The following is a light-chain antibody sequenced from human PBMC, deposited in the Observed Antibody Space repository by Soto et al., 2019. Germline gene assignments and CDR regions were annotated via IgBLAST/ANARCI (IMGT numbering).Light chain of an antibody. CDR2: GNS. CDR1: SSNIGAGYD. J-gene: IGLJ3*02. V-gene: IGLV1-40*01. Sequence: QLVLTQPPSVSGAPGQRVTISCTGSSSNIGAGYDVHWYQQLPGTAPKLLIYGNSNRPSGVPDRFSGSKSGTSASLAITGLQAEDEADYYCQSYDSSAWVFGGGTKVTVL. CDR3: QSYDSSAWV.